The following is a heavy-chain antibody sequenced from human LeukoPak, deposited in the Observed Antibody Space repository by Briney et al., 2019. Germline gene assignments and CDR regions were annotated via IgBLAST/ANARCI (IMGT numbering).Heavy chain of an antibody. V-gene: IGHV1-8*02. CDR3: ARTYCSSTSCYVYYMDV. D-gene: IGHD2-2*01. CDR2: MNPNSGNT. J-gene: IGHJ6*03. CDR1: GYTFTSYG. Sequence: ASVKVSCKASGYTFTSYGISWVRQAPGQGLEWMGWMNPNSGNTGYAQKFQGRVTMTRNTSISTAYMELSSLRSEDTAVYYCARTYCSSTSCYVYYMDVWGKGTTVTVSS.